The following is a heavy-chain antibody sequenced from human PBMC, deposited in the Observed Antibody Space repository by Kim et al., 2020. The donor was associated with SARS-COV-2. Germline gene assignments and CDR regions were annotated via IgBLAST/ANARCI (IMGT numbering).Heavy chain of an antibody. CDR3: VKDILDVTTSNAFDI. V-gene: IGHV3-64D*09. Sequence: DSVKGRFTISRDNSKNTLYLQMSSLRAEDTAVYYCVKDILDVTTSNAFDIWGQGTMVTVSS. D-gene: IGHD4-17*01. J-gene: IGHJ3*02.